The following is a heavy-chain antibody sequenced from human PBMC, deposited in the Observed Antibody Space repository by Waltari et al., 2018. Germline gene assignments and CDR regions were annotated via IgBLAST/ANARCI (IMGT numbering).Heavy chain of an antibody. D-gene: IGHD3-10*01. J-gene: IGHJ5*02. Sequence: QVQLQESGPGLARPSETLSLTCVVSSYSIRSGYFWGWSRQPPGKGLEWVGSISHSANAYYNPSLKSRVTMSVDTSKNQFALKVTSVTAADTAIYYCVRDLGGSGNSWFDAWGQGTLVTVSS. V-gene: IGHV4-38-2*02. CDR3: VRDLGGSGNSWFDA. CDR1: SYSIRSGYF. CDR2: ISHSANA.